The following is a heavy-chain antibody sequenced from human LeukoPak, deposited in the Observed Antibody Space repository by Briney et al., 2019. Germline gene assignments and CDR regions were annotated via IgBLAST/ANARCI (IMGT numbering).Heavy chain of an antibody. Sequence: PGGSLRLSCAASGFTFSSYAMHWVRQAPGKGLEWVAVISYDGSNKYYADSVKGRFTISRDNSRNTLYLQMNSLRAEDTAVYYCARGYDQLLLVAFDIWGQGTMVTVSS. D-gene: IGHD2-2*01. J-gene: IGHJ3*02. CDR3: ARGYDQLLLVAFDI. V-gene: IGHV3-30-3*01. CDR1: GFTFSSYA. CDR2: ISYDGSNK.